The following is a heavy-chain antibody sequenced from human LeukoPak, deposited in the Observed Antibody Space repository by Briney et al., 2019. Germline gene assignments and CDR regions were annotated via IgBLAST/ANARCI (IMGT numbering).Heavy chain of an antibody. V-gene: IGHV4-4*07. CDR3: ARSPTYYYDSSGYYYYFDY. CDR2: IYTSGST. D-gene: IGHD3-22*01. Sequence: SETLSLTCTVSGGFISSYYWIWIRQPAGKGLEWIGRIYTSGSTNYNPSLKSRVTMSVHTSKNQFSLKLSSVTAADTAVYYCARSPTYYYDSSGYYYYFDYWGQGTLVTVSS. J-gene: IGHJ4*02. CDR1: GGFISSYY.